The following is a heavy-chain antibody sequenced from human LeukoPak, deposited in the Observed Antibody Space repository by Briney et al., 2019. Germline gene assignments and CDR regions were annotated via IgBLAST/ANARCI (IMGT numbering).Heavy chain of an antibody. D-gene: IGHD1-14*01. CDR3: ARGTPFDF. J-gene: IGHJ4*02. CDR1: GGSIDNSTYH. CDR2: IYYLGGA. Sequence: SETLSLTCTVSGGSIDNSTYHWGWIRQPPGKGVEWIGAIYYLGGAHYSPSLESRVTISVDTSNNQFSLKLHSVTAADTGTYYCARGTPFDFWGQGILVIVS. V-gene: IGHV4-39*01.